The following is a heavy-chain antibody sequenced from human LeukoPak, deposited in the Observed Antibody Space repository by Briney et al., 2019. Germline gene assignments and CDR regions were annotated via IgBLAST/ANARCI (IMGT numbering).Heavy chain of an antibody. Sequence: GESLKISCKGSGYSFTSYWIGWVRQMPGKGLEWMGIIYPGDSDTRYSPSFQGQVTISADKSTSTAYLQWSSLKASDTAMYYCARLAVAGTHYYYMDVWGKGTTVTISS. CDR3: ARLAVAGTHYYYMDV. J-gene: IGHJ6*03. V-gene: IGHV5-51*01. CDR1: GYSFTSYW. D-gene: IGHD6-19*01. CDR2: IYPGDSDT.